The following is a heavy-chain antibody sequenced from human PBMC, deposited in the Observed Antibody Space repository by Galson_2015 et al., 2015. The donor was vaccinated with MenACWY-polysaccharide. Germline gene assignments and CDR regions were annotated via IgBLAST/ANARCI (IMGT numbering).Heavy chain of an antibody. Sequence: PALVKPTQTLTLPCTFSGLSLSTSGVGVGWIRQPPGKAPEWLALVYWDGDKRYSPSLTNRVTVTKDTSKNQVVLSMTNMDPVDTATYFCAHRKLITVFGLVTDVGLYFDYWSQGTLVTVSS. CDR2: VYWDGDK. D-gene: IGHD3-3*01. J-gene: IGHJ4*02. V-gene: IGHV2-5*02. CDR1: GLSLSTSGVG. CDR3: AHRKLITVFGLVTDVGLYFDY.